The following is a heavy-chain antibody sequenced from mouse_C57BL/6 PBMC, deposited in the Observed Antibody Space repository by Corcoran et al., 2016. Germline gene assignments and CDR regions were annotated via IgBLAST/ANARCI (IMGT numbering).Heavy chain of an antibody. CDR1: GYTFTTYG. Sequence: QIQLVQSGPELKKPGETVKISCKASGYTFTTYGMSWVKQAPGKDLKWMGWINTYSGVPTYADDFKGRFAFSLETSASTAYLPINNLKNEDTATYFCVRDSNWYFDVWGTGTTVTVSS. J-gene: IGHJ1*03. V-gene: IGHV9-3*01. CDR3: VRDSNWYFDV. CDR2: INTYSGVP.